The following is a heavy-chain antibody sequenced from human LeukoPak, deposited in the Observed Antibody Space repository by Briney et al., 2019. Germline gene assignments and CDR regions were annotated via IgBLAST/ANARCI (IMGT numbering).Heavy chain of an antibody. D-gene: IGHD3-3*02. Sequence: PSETLSLTCAVSGASISSYYWSWIRQPPGKGLEWIGYIHYSGLTNYNPSLKSRVTMSVDTSKNQFSLKLNSVTAADTAVYFCARGGAGIAFSPWGQGAVVTVS. V-gene: IGHV4-59*01. CDR2: IHYSGLT. CDR1: GASISSYY. J-gene: IGHJ3*01. CDR3: ARGGAGIAFSP.